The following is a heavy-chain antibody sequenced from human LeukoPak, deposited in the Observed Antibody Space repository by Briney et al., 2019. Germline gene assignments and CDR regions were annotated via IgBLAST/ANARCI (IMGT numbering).Heavy chain of an antibody. V-gene: IGHV4-39*07. CDR3: ARTNQDSSGYFDFDY. Sequence: PSETLSLTCTVSGGSISSSSYYWGWIRQPPGKGLEWIGSIYYSGSTYYNPSLKSRVTISVDMSKNQFSLKLSSVTAADTAVYYCARTNQDSSGYFDFDYWGQGALVTVSS. J-gene: IGHJ4*02. D-gene: IGHD3-22*01. CDR1: GGSISSSSYY. CDR2: IYYSGST.